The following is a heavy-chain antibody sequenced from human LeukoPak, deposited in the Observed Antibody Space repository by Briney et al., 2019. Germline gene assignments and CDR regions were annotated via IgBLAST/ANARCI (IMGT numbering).Heavy chain of an antibody. J-gene: IGHJ4*02. V-gene: IGHV3-30*03. Sequence: GGSLRLSCAASGFTFSSYGMHWVRQAPGKGLEWVAVTSYDGSNKYYADSVKGRFTISRDNSKNTLYLQVNSLRAEDTAVYYCARQRPNSDCFDYWGQGTLVTVSS. CDR1: GFTFSSYG. D-gene: IGHD2-21*02. CDR2: TSYDGSNK. CDR3: ARQRPNSDCFDY.